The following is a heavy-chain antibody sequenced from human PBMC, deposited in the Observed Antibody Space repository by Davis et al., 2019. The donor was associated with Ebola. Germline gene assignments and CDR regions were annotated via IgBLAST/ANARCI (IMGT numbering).Heavy chain of an antibody. Sequence: ASVKVSCKASGYTFTSYYMHWVRQAPGQGLEWMGIINPSGGSTSYAQKFQGRVTMTRDTSTSTVYMELSSLRSEDTAVYYCAIFPMNDIVVVTARWDVWGQGTTVTVSS. CDR1: GYTFTSYY. CDR3: AIFPMNDIVVVTARWDV. D-gene: IGHD2-21*02. CDR2: INPSGGST. V-gene: IGHV1-46*01. J-gene: IGHJ6*02.